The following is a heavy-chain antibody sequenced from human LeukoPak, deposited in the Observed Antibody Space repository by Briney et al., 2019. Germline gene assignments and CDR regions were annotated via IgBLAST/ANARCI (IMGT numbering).Heavy chain of an antibody. CDR1: GGSFSGYY. CDR3: ASVRRLGYCSSTSCYSHYYGMDV. Sequence: PSETLSLTCAVYGGSFSGYYWSWIRQPPGKGLEWIGEINHSGSTNYNPSLKSRVTISVDTSKNQFSLKLSSVTAADTAVYYCASVRRLGYCSSTSCYSHYYGMDVWGQGTTVTVSS. D-gene: IGHD2-2*02. CDR2: INHSGST. J-gene: IGHJ6*02. V-gene: IGHV4-34*01.